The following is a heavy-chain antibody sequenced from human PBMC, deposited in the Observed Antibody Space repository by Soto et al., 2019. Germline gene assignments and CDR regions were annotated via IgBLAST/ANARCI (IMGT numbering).Heavy chain of an antibody. CDR3: AIFGVVIQPNNWFDP. V-gene: IGHV1-8*01. CDR1: GYTFTSYD. D-gene: IGHD3-3*01. CDR2: MNPNSGNT. J-gene: IGHJ5*02. Sequence: QVQLVQSGAEVKKPGASVKVSCKASGYTFTSYDINWVRQATGQGLEWMGWMNPNSGNTGYAQKFQGRVTMTRNTSRSKAYMELSSLRSEDTAVYYCAIFGVVIQPNNWFDPWGQGTLVTVSS.